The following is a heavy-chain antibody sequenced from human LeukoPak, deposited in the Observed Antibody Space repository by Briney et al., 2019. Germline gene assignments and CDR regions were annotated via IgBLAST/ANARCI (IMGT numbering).Heavy chain of an antibody. V-gene: IGHV1-2*06. CDR3: ARENDYYEY. Sequence: GASVKVSCKASGYTFTDYYMHWVRQAPGQGLEWMGRINPNSGGTNYAQKFQGRVTMARDTSITTAYMELSRLRSDDTAVYYCARENDYYEYWGQGTLVTVSS. CDR1: GYTFTDYY. J-gene: IGHJ4*02. CDR2: INPNSGGT.